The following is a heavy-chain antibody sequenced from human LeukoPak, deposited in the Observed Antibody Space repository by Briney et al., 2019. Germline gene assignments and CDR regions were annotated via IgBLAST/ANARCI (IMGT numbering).Heavy chain of an antibody. CDR2: IYYSGST. J-gene: IGHJ4*02. CDR3: ARHRVAVAGESYFDY. Sequence: SETLSLTCTASGGSISSSSYYWGWIRQPPGKGLEWIGSIYYSGSTYYNPSLKSRVTISVDTSKNQFSLKLSSVTAADTAVYYCARHRVAVAGESYFDYWGQGTLVTVSS. V-gene: IGHV4-39*01. D-gene: IGHD6-19*01. CDR1: GGSISSSSYY.